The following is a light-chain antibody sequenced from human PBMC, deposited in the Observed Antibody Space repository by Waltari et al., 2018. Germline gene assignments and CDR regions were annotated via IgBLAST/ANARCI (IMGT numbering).Light chain of an antibody. CDR1: QSVSRT. CDR3: QKYGTHPAT. Sequence: EIVLTQSPGTLSLSHGQRATLSCSASQSVSRTLAWYHQKAGQAPRLLIYDASSRATDIPDRFSGSGSGTDFSLTISRLEPEEFAVYYCQKYGTHPATFGQGTRVEIK. V-gene: IGKV3-20*01. CDR2: DAS. J-gene: IGKJ1*01.